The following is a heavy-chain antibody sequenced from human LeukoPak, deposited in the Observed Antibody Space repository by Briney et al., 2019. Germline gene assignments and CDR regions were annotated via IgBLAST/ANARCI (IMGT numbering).Heavy chain of an antibody. D-gene: IGHD7-27*01. CDR1: GFTFSSYG. Sequence: AGGSLRLSCAASGFTFSSYGMHWVRQAPGKGLEWVAVIWYDGSNKYYADSVKGRFTISRDNSKNTLYLQMNSLRAEDTAVYYCARDSELGIMIPHAFDIWGQGTMVTVSS. CDR2: IWYDGSNK. CDR3: ARDSELGIMIPHAFDI. J-gene: IGHJ3*02. V-gene: IGHV3-33*01.